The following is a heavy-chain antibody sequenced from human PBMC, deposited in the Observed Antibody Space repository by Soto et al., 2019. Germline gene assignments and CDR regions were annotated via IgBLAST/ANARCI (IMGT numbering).Heavy chain of an antibody. CDR1: GYTLTELS. Sequence: ASVKVSCKVSGYTLTELSMHWVRQAPGKGLGGRGGFDPEDGETISAKKSQGRVTMTEDTSTDTAYMELSSLRSEDAAVFFCATDRVTFGGVMFRLRGGNLLYWGQ. J-gene: IGHJ3*01. CDR2: FDPEDGET. CDR3: ATDRVTFGGVMFRLRGGNLLY. D-gene: IGHD3-16*01. V-gene: IGHV1-24*01.